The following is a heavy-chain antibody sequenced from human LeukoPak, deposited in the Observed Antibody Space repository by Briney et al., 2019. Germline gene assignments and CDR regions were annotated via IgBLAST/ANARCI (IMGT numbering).Heavy chain of an antibody. V-gene: IGHV3-73*01. D-gene: IGHD3-10*01. Sequence: GGSLKLSCAASGFTFSGSAMHWVRQASGKGLEWVGRIRSKANSYATAYAASVKGRFTISRDDSKNTAYLQMNSLKTEDTAVYYCKAWYYGSGKGENWFDPWGQGTLVTVSS. J-gene: IGHJ5*02. CDR2: IRSKANSYAT. CDR3: KAWYYGSGKGENWFDP. CDR1: GFTFSGSA.